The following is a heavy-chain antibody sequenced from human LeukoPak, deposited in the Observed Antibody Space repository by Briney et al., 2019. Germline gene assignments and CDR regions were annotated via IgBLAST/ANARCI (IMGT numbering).Heavy chain of an antibody. CDR3: ARDDILTGYPTPFDY. J-gene: IGHJ4*02. D-gene: IGHD3-9*01. CDR1: GFTFSSYW. V-gene: IGHV3-7*01. Sequence: GGSLRLSCAASGFTFSSYWMSWVRQAPGKGLEWVANIKQDGSEKYYVDSVKGRFTISRDNAKNSLYLQMNSLRAEDTALYYCARDDILTGYPTPFDYWGQGTLVTVSS. CDR2: IKQDGSEK.